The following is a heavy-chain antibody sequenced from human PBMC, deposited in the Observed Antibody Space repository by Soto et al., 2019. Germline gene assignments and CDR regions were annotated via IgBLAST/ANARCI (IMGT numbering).Heavy chain of an antibody. CDR1: GYTFTSYY. D-gene: IGHD5-18*01. J-gene: IGHJ5*02. CDR2: INPSGGST. V-gene: IGHV1-46*01. CDR3: AREDLQLWPAGWFDP. Sequence: QVQLVQSGAEVKKPGASVKVSCKASGYTFTSYYMHWVRQAPGQGLEWMGIINPSGGSTSYAQKCQGRVTMTRDTSTSTVDMELSSLRSEDTAVYYCAREDLQLWPAGWFDPWGQGTLVTVSS.